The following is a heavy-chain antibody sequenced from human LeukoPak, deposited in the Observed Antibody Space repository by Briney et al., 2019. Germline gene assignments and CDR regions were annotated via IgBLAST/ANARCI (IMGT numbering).Heavy chain of an antibody. V-gene: IGHV3-20*04. CDR1: GFTFDDYG. J-gene: IGHJ3*02. D-gene: IGHD3-22*01. CDR3: ARVYFYYDSPGAFDI. CDR2: INWNGGST. Sequence: PGGSLRLSCAASGFTFDDYGMSWVRQAPGKGLEWVSGINWNGGSTGYADSVKGRFTISRDNAKNSLYLQMNSLRAEDTALYYCARVYFYYDSPGAFDIWGQGTMVTVSS.